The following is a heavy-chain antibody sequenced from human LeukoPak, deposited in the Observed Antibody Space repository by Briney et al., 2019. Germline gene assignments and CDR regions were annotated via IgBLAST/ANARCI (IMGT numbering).Heavy chain of an antibody. V-gene: IGHV5-51*01. Sequence: GAPLKIPFKGLGTRFTSYWIGWVRRMPGKGLEWRGSIDPGATNARYNPYFQGHISTSAAKSSTTAYLQWSSLTASDTAMYYCARLWYSSGWYVCYFDYWGQGTLVTVSS. CDR2: IDPGATNA. J-gene: IGHJ4*02. D-gene: IGHD6-19*01. CDR3: ARLWYSSGWYVCYFDY. CDR1: GTRFTSYW.